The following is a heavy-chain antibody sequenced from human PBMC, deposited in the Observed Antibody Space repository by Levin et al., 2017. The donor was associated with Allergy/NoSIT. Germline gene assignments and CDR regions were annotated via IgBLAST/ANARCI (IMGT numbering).Heavy chain of an antibody. V-gene: IGHV3-23*01. CDR2: ISGSGSTT. CDR3: AKGAGGSGRY. Sequence: GGSLRLSCAASGFTFSRYDMNWVRQAPGKGLEWVSAISGSGSTTFYTDSVKGRFTISRDNSKNTLFLQMINLRAEDTAVYYCAKGAGGSGRYWGQGTLVTVSS. J-gene: IGHJ4*02. CDR1: GFTFSRYD. D-gene: IGHD3-10*01.